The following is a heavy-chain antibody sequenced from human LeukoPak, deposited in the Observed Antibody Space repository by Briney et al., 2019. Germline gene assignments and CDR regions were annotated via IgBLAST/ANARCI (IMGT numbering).Heavy chain of an antibody. Sequence: GGSLRLSCAASGFTFSSYSMNWVRQAPGKGLEWVSSISSSSSYIYYADSVKGRFTISRDNAKNSLYLQMNGLRAEDTAVYYCGEGGGYSNLFDYWGQGTLVTVSS. CDR3: GEGGGYSNLFDY. J-gene: IGHJ4*02. CDR1: GFTFSSYS. CDR2: ISSSSSYI. D-gene: IGHD6-13*01. V-gene: IGHV3-21*01.